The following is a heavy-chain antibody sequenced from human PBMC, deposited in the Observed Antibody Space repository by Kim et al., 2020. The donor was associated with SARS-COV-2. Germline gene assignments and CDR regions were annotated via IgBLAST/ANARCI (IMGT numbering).Heavy chain of an antibody. V-gene: IGHV3-30*03. CDR2: ISYDGRSK. Sequence: GGSLRLSCGASGLRFGESAMNWVRQAPGKGLEWVAVISYDGRSKEYAGSVKGRFTVSRDNSKSTLFLEMNSLKVEDTAVYYCARGNYDESVNVSDYYNGMDVWGQGTTVTVSS. CDR1: GLRFGESA. J-gene: IGHJ6*02. CDR3: ARGNYDESVNVSDYYNGMDV. D-gene: IGHD3-3*01.